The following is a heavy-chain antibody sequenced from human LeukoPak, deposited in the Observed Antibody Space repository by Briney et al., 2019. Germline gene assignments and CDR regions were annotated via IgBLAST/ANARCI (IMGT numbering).Heavy chain of an antibody. CDR1: GFTFSSYS. J-gene: IGHJ5*02. Sequence: GGSLRLSCAASGFTFSSYSMNWVRRAPGKGLEWVSCISSSSSYIYYADSVKGRFTISRDNSQNTMTLQMNSLRAEDTALYYCAKASNSGYFYGSGRYENWFDAWGQGTLVTVSS. CDR3: AKASNSGYFYGSGRYENWFDA. CDR2: ISSSSSYI. V-gene: IGHV3-21*01. D-gene: IGHD3-10*01.